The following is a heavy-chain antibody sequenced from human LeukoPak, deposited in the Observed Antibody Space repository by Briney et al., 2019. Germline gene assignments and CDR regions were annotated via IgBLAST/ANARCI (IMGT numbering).Heavy chain of an antibody. J-gene: IGHJ2*01. D-gene: IGHD6-6*01. V-gene: IGHV3-23*01. CDR2: MCLGGWET. CDR3: ATYQLYPPSIRYFAL. CDR1: GFTFSNHA. Sequence: GGSLRLSCAASGFTFSNHAMTGLLQAPGRGREWVASMCLGGWETYYADSVKERCTISSDNSKHTLFLQANILSCGNTAIYYCATYQLYPPSIRYFALWGRGNLLIVSS.